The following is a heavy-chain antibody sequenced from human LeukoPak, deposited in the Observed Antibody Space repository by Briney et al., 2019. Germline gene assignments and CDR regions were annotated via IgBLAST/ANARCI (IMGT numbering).Heavy chain of an antibody. Sequence: GGSLRLSCAASGFTFSGYWMSWVRQAPGKGLEWVANIMQDGSEKYYVDSVKGRFTISRDNAKNSLYLQMNSLRAEDTAVYYCARDYYGSGSYFYWGQGTLVTVSS. V-gene: IGHV3-7*01. CDR2: IMQDGSEK. CDR3: ARDYYGSGSYFY. CDR1: GFTFSGYW. J-gene: IGHJ4*02. D-gene: IGHD3-10*01.